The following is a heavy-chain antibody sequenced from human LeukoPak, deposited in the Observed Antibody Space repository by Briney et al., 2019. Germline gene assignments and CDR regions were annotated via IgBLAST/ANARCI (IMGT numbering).Heavy chain of an antibody. CDR3: ARHIGDYYDSLFFDY. Sequence: SETLSLTCTVSGGSIRSSYYYWGWIRQPPGKGLEWIGSIYDSGSTYYNPSLKSRVTISVDTSKNQFSLKLSSVTAADTAVYYCARHIGDYYDSLFFDYWGQGTLVTVSS. V-gene: IGHV4-39*01. D-gene: IGHD3-22*01. CDR2: IYDSGST. J-gene: IGHJ4*02. CDR1: GGSIRSSYYY.